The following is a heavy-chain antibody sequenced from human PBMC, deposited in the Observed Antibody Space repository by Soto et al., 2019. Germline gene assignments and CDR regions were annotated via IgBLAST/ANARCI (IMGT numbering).Heavy chain of an antibody. CDR2: VYYRGDT. Sequence: SETRSLTCTLSGRPISSSRFFWGWIRQTPGKGMEWVGSVYYRGDTYYNPSLTSRVSIFVETTKNQFSLEMSSVTAADTAVYYCARVFGYNSKWFDPWGQG. J-gene: IGHJ5*02. CDR1: GRPISSSRFF. V-gene: IGHV4-39*02. CDR3: ARVFGYNSKWFDP. D-gene: IGHD6-13*01.